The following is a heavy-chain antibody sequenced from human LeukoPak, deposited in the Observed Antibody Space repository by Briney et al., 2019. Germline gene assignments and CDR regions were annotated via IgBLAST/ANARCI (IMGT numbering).Heavy chain of an antibody. D-gene: IGHD1-26*01. CDR1: GGSISSYY. CDR3: ARGDSDFSGTYFRQPYNYYGMDV. Sequence: LETLSLTCIVSGGSISSYYWNWIRQPPGKGLEWIGYIYYSGSTNYNPSLKSRVTISVDMSKNQFSLKLSSVTAADTAVYYCARGDSDFSGTYFRQPYNYYGMDVWGQGTTVAVSS. J-gene: IGHJ6*02. CDR2: IYYSGST. V-gene: IGHV4-59*01.